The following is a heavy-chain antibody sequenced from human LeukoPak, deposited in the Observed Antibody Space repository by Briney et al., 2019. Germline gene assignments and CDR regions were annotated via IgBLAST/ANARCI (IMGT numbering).Heavy chain of an antibody. D-gene: IGHD3-22*01. J-gene: IGHJ4*02. V-gene: IGHV1-69*05. CDR3: ASDYYDSSGSPCDY. Sequence: SAKVSCNASGGTFSSYAISWVRQAPGQGLEWMGRIIPIFGTANYAQKFQGRVTITTDESTSTAYMELSSLRSEDTAVYYCASDYYDSSGSPCDYWGQGTLVTVSS. CDR2: IIPIFGTA. CDR1: GGTFSSYA.